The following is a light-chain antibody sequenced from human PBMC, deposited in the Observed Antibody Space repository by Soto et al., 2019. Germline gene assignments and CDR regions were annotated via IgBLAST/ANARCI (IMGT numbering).Light chain of an antibody. CDR2: GAA. V-gene: IGKV3-20*01. Sequence: EIVLTQSPGTLSLSPGETATLSCRASQTVYINSLAWYQQKPGQPPRLLIYGAATRASAVPDRFSGSGSGADFALTITRLEPEDFAVYYCQQYGTPPLTFGPGTKVD. CDR3: QQYGTPPLT. CDR1: QTVYINS. J-gene: IGKJ3*01.